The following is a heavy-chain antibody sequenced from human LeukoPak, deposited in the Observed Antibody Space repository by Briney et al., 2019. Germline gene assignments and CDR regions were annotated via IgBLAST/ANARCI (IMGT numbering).Heavy chain of an antibody. CDR1: GFTFSNYA. CDR2: ISGSGGST. Sequence: GGSLRLSCAASGFTFSNYAMSWVRQAPGKGLEWVSAISGSGGSTYSADSVKGRFTISRDNYKNTLYLQMNSLRAEDTAVYYCAKDGRVGTIVPYYFDYWGQGTLVTVSS. CDR3: AKDGRVGTIVPYYFDY. V-gene: IGHV3-23*01. D-gene: IGHD4-11*01. J-gene: IGHJ4*02.